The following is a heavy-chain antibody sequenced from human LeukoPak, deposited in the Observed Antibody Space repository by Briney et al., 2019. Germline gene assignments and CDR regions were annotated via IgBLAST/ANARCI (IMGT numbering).Heavy chain of an antibody. CDR2: IYYSGST. CDR3: ARVRFLEWLSAIDAFDI. CDR1: GGSISSYY. Sequence: SETLSLTCTVSGGSISSYYWSWIRQPPGKGLEWIGYIYYSGSTNYNPSLKSRVTISVDTSKNQFSLKLSSVTAADTAVYYCARVRFLEWLSAIDAFDIWGQGTMVTVSS. V-gene: IGHV4-59*01. D-gene: IGHD3-3*01. J-gene: IGHJ3*02.